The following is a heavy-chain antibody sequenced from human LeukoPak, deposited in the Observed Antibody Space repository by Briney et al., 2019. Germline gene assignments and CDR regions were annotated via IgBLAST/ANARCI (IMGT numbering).Heavy chain of an antibody. D-gene: IGHD6-19*01. V-gene: IGHV4-39*01. CDR1: GGSISSSSYY. CDR3: ARHVSGWYYFDY. CDR2: IYYSGST. Sequence: SETLSLTCTVSGGSISSSSYYWGWIRQPPGKGLEWIGSIYYSGSTYYDPSLKSRVTISVDTSKSQFSLKLSSVTAADTAVYYCARHVSGWYYFDYWGQGTLVTVSS. J-gene: IGHJ4*02.